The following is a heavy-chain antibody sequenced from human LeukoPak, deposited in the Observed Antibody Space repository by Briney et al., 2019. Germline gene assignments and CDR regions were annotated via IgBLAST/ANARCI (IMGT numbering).Heavy chain of an antibody. CDR2: IRSKANNYAT. D-gene: IGHD1-26*01. V-gene: IGHV3-73*01. J-gene: IGHJ4*02. CDR3: LTRYQLSGNYYEY. CDR1: GFTLSSYA. Sequence: AGGSLRLSCAASGFTLSSYAMSWVRQASGKGLEWVGRIRSKANNYATTYTASVKGRFTISRDDSKNTAYLQMNSLKTEDRAVYYCLTRYQLSGNYYEYWGQGTLVTVSS.